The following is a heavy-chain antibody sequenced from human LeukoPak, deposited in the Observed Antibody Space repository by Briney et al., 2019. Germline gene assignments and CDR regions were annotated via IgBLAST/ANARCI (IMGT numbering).Heavy chain of an antibody. J-gene: IGHJ4*02. CDR3: ARVQGATVTTLLNARFEY. D-gene: IGHD4-17*01. CDR1: GGTFSSYA. V-gene: IGHV1-69*13. Sequence: SVKVSCKASGGTFSSYAFNLVRQAPGQGLEWMGGIIPIFGTANYAQKFQGRVTITADESTSTVYMELSGLRSEDTAVYYCARVQGATVTTLLNARFEYWGQGTLVTVSS. CDR2: IIPIFGTA.